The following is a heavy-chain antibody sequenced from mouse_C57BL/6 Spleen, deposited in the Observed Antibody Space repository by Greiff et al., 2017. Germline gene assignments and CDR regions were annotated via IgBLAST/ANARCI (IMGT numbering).Heavy chain of an antibody. CDR2: INPSNGGT. V-gene: IGHV1-53*01. J-gene: IGHJ2*01. CDR1: GYTFTSYW. Sequence: VQLQQSGTELVKPGASVKLSCKASGYTFTSYWMHWVKQRPGQGLEWIGNINPSNGGTNYNEKFKSKAKLTVDKSSSTAYMQLSSLTSEDSAVYYCARVGYDYVFDYWGQGTTLTVSS. CDR3: ARVGYDYVFDY. D-gene: IGHD2-4*01.